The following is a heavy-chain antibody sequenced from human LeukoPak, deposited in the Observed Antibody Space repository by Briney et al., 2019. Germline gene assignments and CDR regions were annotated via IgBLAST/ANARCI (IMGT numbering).Heavy chain of an antibody. CDR3: ARDLAAAGGDLDY. CDR2: IYTSGST. V-gene: IGHV4-61*02. Sequence: SQTLSLTCTVSGGSISSGSYYWSWIRQPAGKGLEWIGRIYTSGSTNYNPSLKSRVTISVDTSKNQFSLKLSSVTAADTAVYYCARDLAAAGGDLDYWAREPWSPSPQ. J-gene: IGHJ4*02. CDR1: GGSISSGSYY. D-gene: IGHD6-13*01.